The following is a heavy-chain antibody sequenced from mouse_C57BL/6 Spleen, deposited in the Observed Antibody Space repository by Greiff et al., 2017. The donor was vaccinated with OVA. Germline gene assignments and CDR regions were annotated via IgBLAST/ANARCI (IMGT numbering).Heavy chain of an antibody. V-gene: IGHV1-50*01. D-gene: IGHD1-1*01. CDR3: ACYRAMDY. CDR2: IDPSDSYT. J-gene: IGHJ4*01. CDR1: GYTFTSYW. Sequence: QVQLQQPGAELVKPGASVKLSCKASGYTFTSYWMQWVNQRPGQGLEWIGEIDPSDSYTNYNQKFKGKATLTVDTSSSTAYMQLSSLTSEDSAVYYCACYRAMDYWGQGTSVTVSS.